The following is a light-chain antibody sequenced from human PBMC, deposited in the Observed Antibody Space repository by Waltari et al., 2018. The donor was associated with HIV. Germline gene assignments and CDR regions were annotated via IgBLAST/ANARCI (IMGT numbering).Light chain of an antibody. CDR3: QQYNNWPLT. Sequence: EIVMTQSPATLSVSPGERATLSFRASQSVSNSLAWYQHKPGQAPRLLIYGASTRATGIPARFSGSGSGTEFTLTISSLQSEDFALYYCQQYNNWPLTFGPGTKVDVK. CDR1: QSVSNS. J-gene: IGKJ3*01. CDR2: GAS. V-gene: IGKV3-15*01.